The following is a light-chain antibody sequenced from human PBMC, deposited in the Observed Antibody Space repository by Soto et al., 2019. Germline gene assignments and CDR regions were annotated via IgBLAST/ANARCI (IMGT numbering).Light chain of an antibody. V-gene: IGKV1-8*01. CDR2: AAS. CDR1: QGISSY. CDR3: QQYYSYPPYT. J-gene: IGKJ2*01. Sequence: AIRMTQSPSSFSASTGDKVTITCRASQGISSYLAWYQQKPGKAPKLLIYAASTLQSGVPSRCSGSGSGTDFTLTISCLQSDDVATYYCQQYYSYPPYTFGQGTKLEIK.